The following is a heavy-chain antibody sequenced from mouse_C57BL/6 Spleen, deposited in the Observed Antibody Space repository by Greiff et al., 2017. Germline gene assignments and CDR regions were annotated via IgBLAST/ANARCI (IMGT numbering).Heavy chain of an antibody. CDR2: IDPSDSET. CDR3: ARGGLYFDY. D-gene: IGHD2-13*01. J-gene: IGHJ2*01. Sequence: QVQLQQPGAELVRPGSSVKLSCKASGYTFTSYWLHWVKQRPIQGLEWIGNIDPSDSETHSNQKFKDKATLTVDKSSSTAYMQLSSLTSEDSAVYYCARGGLYFDYWGQGTTLTVSS. V-gene: IGHV1-52*01. CDR1: GYTFTSYW.